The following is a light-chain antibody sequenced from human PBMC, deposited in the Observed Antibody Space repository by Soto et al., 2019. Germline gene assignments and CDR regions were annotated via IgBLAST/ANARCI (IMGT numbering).Light chain of an antibody. J-gene: IGLJ1*01. CDR2: EVS. Sequence: QSALTQPPSASGSPGQSVTISCTGTSSDVGGYNFVSWYQEHPGKAPKLIIYEVSKRPSGVPDRFSGSKSGNTASLTVSGIQAEDEADYYCSSYAGSNNRYVFGTGTKVTVL. CDR3: SSYAGSNNRYV. CDR1: SSDVGGYNF. V-gene: IGLV2-8*01.